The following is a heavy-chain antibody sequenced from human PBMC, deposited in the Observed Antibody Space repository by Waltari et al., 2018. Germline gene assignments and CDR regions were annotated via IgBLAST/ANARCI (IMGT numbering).Heavy chain of an antibody. Sequence: TVSGGSISSYYWSWIRQPPGKGLEWIGYIYYSGSTNYNPSLKSRVTISVDTSKNQFSLKLSSVTAADTAVYYCARVDSSAVAGDWYFDLWGRGTLVTVSS. D-gene: IGHD6-19*01. CDR3: ARVDSSAVAGDWYFDL. J-gene: IGHJ2*01. CDR1: GGSISSYY. V-gene: IGHV4-59*01. CDR2: IYYSGST.